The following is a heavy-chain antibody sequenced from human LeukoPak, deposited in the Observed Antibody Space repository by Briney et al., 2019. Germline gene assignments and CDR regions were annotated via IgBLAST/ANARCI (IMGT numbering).Heavy chain of an antibody. CDR2: INHSGST. Sequence: KTSETLSLTCAVYGGSFSGYYWSWIRQPPGKGLEWIGEINHSGSTNYNPSLKSRVTISVDTSKNQFSLKLCSVTAADTAVYYCARSRRIAAPLYYYGMDVWGQGTTVTVSS. CDR3: ARSRRIAAPLYYYGMDV. CDR1: GGSFSGYY. D-gene: IGHD6-13*01. J-gene: IGHJ6*02. V-gene: IGHV4-34*01.